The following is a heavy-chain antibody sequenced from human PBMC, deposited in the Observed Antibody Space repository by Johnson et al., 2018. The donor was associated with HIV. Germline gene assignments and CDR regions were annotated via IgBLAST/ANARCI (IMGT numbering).Heavy chain of an antibody. J-gene: IGHJ3*02. CDR2: ISSRGSTI. CDR3: ARDKVWQWLSSRDADAFDI. Sequence: QVQLVESGGGLVKPGGSLRLSCAASGLTFSDYYMSWIRQAPGKGLEWVSYISSRGSTIYYADSVKGRFTISRDNDKNSLYLHMNSLRAEDTALYYCARDKVWQWLSSRDADAFDIWGQGTMVSVSS. V-gene: IGHV3-11*04. CDR1: GLTFSDYY. D-gene: IGHD6-19*01.